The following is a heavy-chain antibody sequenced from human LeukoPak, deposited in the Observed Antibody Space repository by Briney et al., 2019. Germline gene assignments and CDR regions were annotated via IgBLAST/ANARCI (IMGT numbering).Heavy chain of an antibody. Sequence: SGGSLRRSCAASGFTFNSYAMSWVRQAPGKGLEWVSTISGSGVSTYYADSVKGRFTISRDNSRNTLYLQMNSLRAEDTAVYSCAKDLPGFFDYWGQGTLVTVFS. CDR2: ISGSGVST. CDR3: AKDLPGFFDY. CDR1: GFTFNSYA. V-gene: IGHV3-23*01. J-gene: IGHJ4*02.